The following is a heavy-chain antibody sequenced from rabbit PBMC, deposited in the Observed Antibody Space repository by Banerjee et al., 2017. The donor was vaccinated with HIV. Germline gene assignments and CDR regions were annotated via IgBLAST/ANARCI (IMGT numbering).Heavy chain of an antibody. CDR3: ARGSTGSSYFLYGMDL. Sequence: QSLEESGGDLVKPGASLTLTCTASGFSFMSSFYMCWVRQAPGKGLEWIACIHAGDSGTTYYASWAKGRVTISKTSSTTVTLQMTSLTAADAATYFCARGSTGSSYFLYGMDLWGPGTLVTVS. CDR2: IHAGDSGTT. J-gene: IGHJ6*01. V-gene: IGHV1S40*01. D-gene: IGHD8-1*01. CDR1: GFSFMSSFY.